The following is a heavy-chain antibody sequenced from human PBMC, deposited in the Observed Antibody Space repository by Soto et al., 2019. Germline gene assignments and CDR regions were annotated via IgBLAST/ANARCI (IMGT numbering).Heavy chain of an antibody. CDR2: ISSSSSYT. D-gene: IGHD3-10*01. CDR3: ARDQPSINYYGSGSYDYYYGMDV. J-gene: IGHJ6*02. Sequence: GGSLRFSCAASGFTFSDYYMSWIRQAPGKGLEWVSYISSSSSYTNYADSVKGRFTISRDNAKNSLYLQMNSLRAEDTAVYYCARDQPSINYYGSGSYDYYYGMDVWGQGTTVTVSS. CDR1: GFTFSDYY. V-gene: IGHV3-11*06.